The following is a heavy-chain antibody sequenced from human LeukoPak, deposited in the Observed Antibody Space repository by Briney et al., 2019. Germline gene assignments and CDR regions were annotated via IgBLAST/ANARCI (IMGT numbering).Heavy chain of an antibody. D-gene: IGHD3-10*01. CDR2: IYPGDSDT. CDR1: GYSFSTHW. Sequence: KSGESLKISCQGSGYSFSTHWIGWVRQMRGKGLEWMGIIYPGDSDTRYSPSFQGQVTISAVKSISTAYLQRSSLKASDTAMYYCARSYCSGSYSEYWGQGTLVTVSS. J-gene: IGHJ4*02. V-gene: IGHV5-51*01. CDR3: ARSYCSGSYSEY.